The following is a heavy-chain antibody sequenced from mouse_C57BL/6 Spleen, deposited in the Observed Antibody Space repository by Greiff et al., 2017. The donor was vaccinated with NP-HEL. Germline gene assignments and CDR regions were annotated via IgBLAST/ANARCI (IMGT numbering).Heavy chain of an antibody. D-gene: IGHD2-4*01. J-gene: IGHJ4*01. CDR2: FHPYNDDT. V-gene: IGHV1-47*01. CDR3: ARGGDYDAYYAMDY. Sequence: QVQLKQSGAELVKPGASVKMSCKDSGYTFTTYPIEWMKQNHGKSLEWIGNFHPYNDDTKYNEKFKGKATLTVEKSSSTVYLELSRLTSDDSAVYYCARGGDYDAYYAMDYWGQGTSVTVSS. CDR1: GYTFTTYP.